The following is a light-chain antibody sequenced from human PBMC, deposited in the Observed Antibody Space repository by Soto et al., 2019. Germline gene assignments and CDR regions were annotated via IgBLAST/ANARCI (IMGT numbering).Light chain of an antibody. CDR3: QQYGTSRHGT. J-gene: IGKJ5*01. Sequence: IVWTLCPGTLSLSPKERATLSCRASQSVSSSYLAWYQHKPGQAPRLLIYGASSRATGIPDRFSGSGSGTDFTLTISRLEPEDFAVYYCQQYGTSRHGTFGQGNDWRL. CDR1: QSVSSSY. V-gene: IGKV3-20*01. CDR2: GAS.